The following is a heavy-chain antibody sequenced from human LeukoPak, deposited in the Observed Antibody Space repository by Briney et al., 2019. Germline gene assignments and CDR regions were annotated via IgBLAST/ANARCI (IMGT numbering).Heavy chain of an antibody. D-gene: IGHD3-9*01. V-gene: IGHV3-11*01. Sequence: GGSLRLSCAASGFTFSDYYMSWIRQPPGKGLEWVSYISSSGSTIYYADSVKGRFTISRDNAKNSLYLQMNSLRAEDTAVYYCARAGKEYYDILTGYYNEVYFDYWGQGTLVTVSS. CDR3: ARAGKEYYDILTGYYNEVYFDY. J-gene: IGHJ4*02. CDR1: GFTFSDYY. CDR2: ISSSGSTI.